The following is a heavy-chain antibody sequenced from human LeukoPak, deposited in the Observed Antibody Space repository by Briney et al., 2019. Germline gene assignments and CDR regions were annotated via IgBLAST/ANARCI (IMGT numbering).Heavy chain of an antibody. CDR1: GFTFRSYD. D-gene: IGHD6-13*01. CDR2: ISSSGNST. Sequence: GGSLRLSCAASGFTFRSYDMHWVRQAPGKGLEWVSYISSSGNSTYYSDSVRGRFTISRDNAKNSLHLQMNSLRAEDTAVYYCARDGGSSWYFDYWGQGTLATVSS. CDR3: ARDGGSSWYFDY. J-gene: IGHJ4*02. V-gene: IGHV3-48*04.